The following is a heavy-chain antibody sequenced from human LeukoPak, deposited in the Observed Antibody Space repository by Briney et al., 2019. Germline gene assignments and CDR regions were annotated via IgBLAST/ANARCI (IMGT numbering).Heavy chain of an antibody. J-gene: IGHJ4*02. CDR3: AKRGMKLGDYPYYFDY. CDR1: GFTFSTYA. CDR2: ISGSGGST. D-gene: IGHD4-17*01. Sequence: GGSLRLSCAVSGFTFSTYAMSWVRQAPGEGLEWVSAISGSGGSTYYADSVKGRFTISRDNSKNTLYLQMNSLRAEDTAVYYCAKRGMKLGDYPYYFDYWGQGTLVTVSS. V-gene: IGHV3-23*01.